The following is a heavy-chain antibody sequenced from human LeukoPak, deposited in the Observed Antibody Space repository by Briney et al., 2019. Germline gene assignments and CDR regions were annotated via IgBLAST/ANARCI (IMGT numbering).Heavy chain of an antibody. CDR3: AKGQILSPYYYDSDAFDI. CDR2: ISGSGGST. D-gene: IGHD3-22*01. V-gene: IGHV3-23*01. Sequence: PGGSLRLSCAASGFTFSSYAMSWVRQAPGKGLEWVSAISGSGGSTYYADSVKGRFTISRDNSKNTLYLQMNSLRAEDTAVYYCAKGQILSPYYYDSDAFDIWGQGTMVTVSS. J-gene: IGHJ3*02. CDR1: GFTFSSYA.